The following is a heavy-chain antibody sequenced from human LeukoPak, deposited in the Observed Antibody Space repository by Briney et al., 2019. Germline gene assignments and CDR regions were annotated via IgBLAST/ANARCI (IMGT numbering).Heavy chain of an antibody. CDR1: GYTFTSYD. D-gene: IGHD5-24*01. J-gene: IGHJ4*02. CDR3: ARARRGMATIHDYYFDY. Sequence: ASVKVSCKASGYTFTSYDINWVRQATGQGLEWMGWMNPNSGNTGYAQKFQGRVTMTRNNSISTAYMELSSLRSEDTAVYYCARARRGMATIHDYYFDYWGQGTLVTVSS. V-gene: IGHV1-8*01. CDR2: MNPNSGNT.